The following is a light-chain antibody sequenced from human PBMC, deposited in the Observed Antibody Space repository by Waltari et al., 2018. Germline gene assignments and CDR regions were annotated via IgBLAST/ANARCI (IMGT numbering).Light chain of an antibody. Sequence: QSALTQPPSASGSPGQSVTISCTGTSSDVGAYNYVSWYQQHPGKGPKLMIYEVTKRPPGVPDRFSGSKSGNTASLTVSGLQAKDEADYYCTSYAGSKNVFGTGTKVTVL. V-gene: IGLV2-8*01. J-gene: IGLJ1*01. CDR1: SSDVGAYNY. CDR3: TSYAGSKNV. CDR2: EVT.